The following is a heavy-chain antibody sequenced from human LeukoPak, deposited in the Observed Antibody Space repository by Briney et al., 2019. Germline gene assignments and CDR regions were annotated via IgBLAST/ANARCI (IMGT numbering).Heavy chain of an antibody. J-gene: IGHJ3*02. CDR3: ASLVVIKATSDAFDI. D-gene: IGHD3-22*01. Sequence: GASVKVSCKASGYTFTSYDINWVRQATGQKLEWMGWMNPNSGNTGYAQNFQGRVTMTRNTSISTAYMELSRLRSDDTAVYYCASLVVIKATSDAFDIWGQGTMVTVSS. CDR2: MNPNSGNT. V-gene: IGHV1-8*01. CDR1: GYTFTSYD.